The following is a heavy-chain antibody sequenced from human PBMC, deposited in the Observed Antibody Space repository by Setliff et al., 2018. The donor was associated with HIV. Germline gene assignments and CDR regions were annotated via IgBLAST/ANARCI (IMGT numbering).Heavy chain of an antibody. Sequence: SETLSLTCAVSGYSISSGFYWGWIRQPPGKGLEWIGTIYHSGSTYYNPSLKSRVTISVDTSKNQFSLKVSSVTAADTAVYYCARQSSGSPEYFQNWGQGTLVTVSS. V-gene: IGHV4-38-2*01. CDR1: GYSISSGFY. D-gene: IGHD1-26*01. CDR2: IYHSGST. CDR3: ARQSSGSPEYFQN. J-gene: IGHJ1*01.